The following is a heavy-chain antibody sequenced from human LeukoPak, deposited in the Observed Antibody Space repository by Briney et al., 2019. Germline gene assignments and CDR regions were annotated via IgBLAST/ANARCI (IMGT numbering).Heavy chain of an antibody. V-gene: IGHV3-23*01. CDR2: ISGSGGST. J-gene: IGHJ1*01. CDR1: GFTFSSYA. Sequence: GGSLRLSCTASGFTFSSYAMSWVRQAPGKGLEWVSAISGSGGSTYYADSVKSRFTISRDNSKNTLYLQMNSLRAEDTAVYYCAKDRQTYSSGWYYFFQHWGQGTLVTVSS. D-gene: IGHD6-19*01. CDR3: AKDRQTYSSGWYYFFQH.